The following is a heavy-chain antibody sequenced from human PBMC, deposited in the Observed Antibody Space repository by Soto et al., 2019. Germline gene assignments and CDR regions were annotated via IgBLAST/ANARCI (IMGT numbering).Heavy chain of an antibody. Sequence: QVQLVESGGGVVQPGRSLRLSCAASGFTFITYGMHWVRQAPGKGLEWVAVISYDGSNKYYADSMKGRFTISRDNSKNTLYLQMNSLRAEDTAVYYCTKEVGQYSGYDLGAYYYYMDVWGKGTTVTVSS. D-gene: IGHD5-12*01. J-gene: IGHJ6*03. CDR3: TKEVGQYSGYDLGAYYYYMDV. CDR1: GFTFITYG. CDR2: ISYDGSNK. V-gene: IGHV3-30*18.